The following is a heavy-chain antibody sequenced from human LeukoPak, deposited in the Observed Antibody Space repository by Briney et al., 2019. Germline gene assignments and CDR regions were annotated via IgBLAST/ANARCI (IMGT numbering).Heavy chain of an antibody. V-gene: IGHV3-30-3*01. Sequence: GGSLRLSCAASGFTFSSYAMHWVRQAPGKGLEWVAAISYDGSNKYYADSVKGRFTISRDNSKNTLYLQMNSLRAEDTAVYYCARGDIVVDAPFDYWGQGTLVTVSS. CDR3: ARGDIVVDAPFDY. J-gene: IGHJ4*02. D-gene: IGHD2-15*01. CDR2: ISYDGSNK. CDR1: GFTFSSYA.